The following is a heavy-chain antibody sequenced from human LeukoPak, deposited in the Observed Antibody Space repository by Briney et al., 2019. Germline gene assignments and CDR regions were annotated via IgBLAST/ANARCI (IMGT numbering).Heavy chain of an antibody. CDR3: ADPKTGATPDAFDF. J-gene: IGHJ3*01. Sequence: PGGSLRLSCAASGFTFSTYAMNWVRQAPGKGLEWVSGLSGSGTYTYYADSVKGRFTISRDNSKNTLYLQMNSLRAEDTAVYYCADPKTGATPDAFDFWGQGTMVTVSS. CDR1: GFTFSTYA. CDR2: LSGSGTYT. D-gene: IGHD2-8*02. V-gene: IGHV3-23*01.